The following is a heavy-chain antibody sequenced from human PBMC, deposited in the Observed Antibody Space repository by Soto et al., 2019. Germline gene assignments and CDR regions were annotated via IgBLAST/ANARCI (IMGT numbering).Heavy chain of an antibody. J-gene: IGHJ4*02. V-gene: IGHV3-11*03. CDR2: SSNSGSFT. CDR1: GFTFSDHY. CDR3: AIIPTFMVRTPRDD. D-gene: IGHD2-21*01. Sequence: GGSLRLSCAASGFTFSDHYMSWIRQAPGKGLEWIGYSSNSGSFTRYADSVKGRFSISRDNAKNSLYLQMNNLRVEDTAVYYCAIIPTFMVRTPRDDWGQGTAVTVSS.